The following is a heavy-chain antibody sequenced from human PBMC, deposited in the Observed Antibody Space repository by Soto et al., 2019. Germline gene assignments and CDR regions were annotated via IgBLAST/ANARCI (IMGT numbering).Heavy chain of an antibody. CDR1: SGSISSSLYY. J-gene: IGHJ3*02. CDR3: ARLPYYDTPSVTFDI. D-gene: IGHD3-22*01. Sequence: SETLSLTCSVSSGSISSSLYYWGWIRQPPGKGLEWIGTIYSTVSTHYNPSLKSRVTISVDTSKNQFSLKLNSVTAADTAVYYCARLPYYDTPSVTFDIWGQGAMVTVSS. CDR2: IYSTVST. V-gene: IGHV4-39*01.